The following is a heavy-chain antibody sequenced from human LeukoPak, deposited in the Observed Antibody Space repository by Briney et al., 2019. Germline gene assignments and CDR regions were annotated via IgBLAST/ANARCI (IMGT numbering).Heavy chain of an antibody. Sequence: PGRSLRLSCAASGFTFRNYYMHWVRQAPGKGLEWVAVISLDGNNEYYADSVKGRFTISRDNSKNTLYLEMSSLRVEDTAIYYCAKWPEGAMDYFDYWGQGTLVTVSS. D-gene: IGHD3-16*01. CDR3: AKWPEGAMDYFDY. CDR1: GFTFRNYY. V-gene: IGHV3-30-3*02. J-gene: IGHJ4*02. CDR2: ISLDGNNE.